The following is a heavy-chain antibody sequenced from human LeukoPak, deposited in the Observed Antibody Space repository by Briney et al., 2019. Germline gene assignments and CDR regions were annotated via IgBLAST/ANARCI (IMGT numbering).Heavy chain of an antibody. D-gene: IGHD3-10*01. CDR3: ASAPPDYYGSESYYNY. J-gene: IGHJ4*02. CDR2: IYSSGRI. Sequence: PSETLSLTCTVSGDSISSGSHYWSWIRQPAGKGLEWIGRIYSSGRINYNLSLKSRVTISVDTSKNQFSLRLSSVTAADTAVYYCASAPPDYYGSESYYNYWGQGTLVTVSS. V-gene: IGHV4-61*02. CDR1: GDSISSGSHY.